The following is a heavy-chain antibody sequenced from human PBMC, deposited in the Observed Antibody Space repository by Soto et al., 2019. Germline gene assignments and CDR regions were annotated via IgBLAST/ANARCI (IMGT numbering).Heavy chain of an antibody. D-gene: IGHD2-21*01. CDR2: TFSGGNT. J-gene: IGHJ6*02. Sequence: ELQLVETGGGLTQTGVSLRLSCAASGFSISSNYIAWVRQPPGKGLEWVSTTFSGGNTEYAASVKGRCSISRDNYKNTLYLQMDNLRVEDTAVYYCARKPPSAIQGWAFGMDVWGQGTTVSVSS. CDR1: GFSISSNY. CDR3: ARKPPSAIQGWAFGMDV. V-gene: IGHV3-53*02.